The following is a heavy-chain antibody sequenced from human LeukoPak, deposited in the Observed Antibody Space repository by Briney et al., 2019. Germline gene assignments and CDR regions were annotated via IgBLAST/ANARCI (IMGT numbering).Heavy chain of an antibody. J-gene: IGHJ4*02. CDR3: ARDYGGSSPFDY. V-gene: IGHV3-21*05. D-gene: IGHD4-23*01. CDR1: GFTFSDYS. CDR2: ISSSGSDI. Sequence: GGSLRLSCAASGFTFSDYSMHWVRQAPGKGLEWVSYISSSGSDIYYADSVKGRFTISRDNAKNSLYLHMNSLRAEDTAVYYCARDYGGSSPFDYWGQGTLVTVSS.